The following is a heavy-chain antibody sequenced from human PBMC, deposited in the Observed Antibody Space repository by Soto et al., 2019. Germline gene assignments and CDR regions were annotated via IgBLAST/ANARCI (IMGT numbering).Heavy chain of an antibody. CDR2: IRSKAYGGTT. Sequence: GGSLRLSCTASGFTFGDYAMSWFRQAPGKGLEWVGFIRSKAYGGTTEYAASVKGRFTISRDDSKSIAYLQMNSLKTEDTAVYYCTRDRLHRTYYYGMDVWGQGTTVTVSS. CDR3: TRDRLHRTYYYGMDV. V-gene: IGHV3-49*03. CDR1: GFTFGDYA. D-gene: IGHD4-4*01. J-gene: IGHJ6*02.